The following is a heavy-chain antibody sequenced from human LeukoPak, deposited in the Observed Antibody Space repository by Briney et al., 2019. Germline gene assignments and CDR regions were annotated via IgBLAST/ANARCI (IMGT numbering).Heavy chain of an antibody. Sequence: GESLKFSCKGSGYSFTSYWIGWVRQMPGKGLEWMGIIYPDDSDTRYSPSFQGQVTISADKSINTAYLQWSSLKASDTAMYYCARAGYSSGWWVACDIWGQGTMVTVSS. D-gene: IGHD6-19*01. CDR2: IYPDDSDT. CDR3: ARAGYSSGWWVACDI. J-gene: IGHJ3*02. CDR1: GYSFTSYW. V-gene: IGHV5-51*01.